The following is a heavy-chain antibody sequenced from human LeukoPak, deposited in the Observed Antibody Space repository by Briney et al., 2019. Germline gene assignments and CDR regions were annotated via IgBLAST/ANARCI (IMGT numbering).Heavy chain of an antibody. D-gene: IGHD2-15*01. CDR1: GFTFSTYA. Sequence: PGGSLRLSCAGSGFTFSTYAMSWVRQAPGKGLEWVSAISVSGDKTYYAGSVKGRYTISRDNSKNTLFLQMNSLRAEDTAVYYCAKLAAASEYSFTDVWGQGTTVTVSS. J-gene: IGHJ6*02. CDR2: ISVSGDKT. V-gene: IGHV3-23*01. CDR3: AKLAAASEYSFTDV.